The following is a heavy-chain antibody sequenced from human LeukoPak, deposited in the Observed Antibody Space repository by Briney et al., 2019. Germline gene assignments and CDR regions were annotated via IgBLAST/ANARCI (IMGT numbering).Heavy chain of an antibody. J-gene: IGHJ4*02. CDR2: IYYSGST. V-gene: IGHV4-39*02. Sequence: SETLSLTCTVSGGSISSSSYYWGWIRQPPGKGLEWIGSIYYSGSTYYNPSLKSRVTISVDTSKNQFSLKLGSVTAPDTAVYYCARDRMAPARWELLSHYFDYWGQGTLVTVSS. D-gene: IGHD1-26*01. CDR1: GGSISSSSYY. CDR3: ARDRMAPARWELLSHYFDY.